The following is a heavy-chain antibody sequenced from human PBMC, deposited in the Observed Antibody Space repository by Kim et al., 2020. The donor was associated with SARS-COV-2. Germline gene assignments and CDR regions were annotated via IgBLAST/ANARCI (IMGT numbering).Heavy chain of an antibody. CDR2: ISAYSGNI. V-gene: IGHV1-18*01. J-gene: IGHJ5*02. D-gene: IGHD6-19*01. CDR3: ARMDMGSSGWYWNNWFDP. CDR1: GYTFSNYH. Sequence: ASVKVSCKASGYTFSNYHISWVRQAPGQGLEWMGCISAYSGNIIYAQKFQGRATMTTDTSTSTAYMELRSLRFDDTAVYYCARMDMGSSGWYWNNWFDPWGQGTLVTGSS.